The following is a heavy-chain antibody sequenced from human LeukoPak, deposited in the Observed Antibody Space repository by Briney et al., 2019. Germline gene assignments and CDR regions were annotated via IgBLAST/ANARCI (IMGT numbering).Heavy chain of an antibody. CDR3: AKDRSSSGWRFDY. CDR1: GFTFSSYE. D-gene: IGHD6-19*01. Sequence: GGSLRLSCAASGFTFSSYEMNWVRQAPGKGLEWVSHISSIGTTTYYADSGKGRFTISRDNSKNTLYLQMNSLRAEDTAVYYCAKDRSSSGWRFDYWGQGTLVTVSS. CDR2: ISSIGTTT. V-gene: IGHV3-48*03. J-gene: IGHJ4*02.